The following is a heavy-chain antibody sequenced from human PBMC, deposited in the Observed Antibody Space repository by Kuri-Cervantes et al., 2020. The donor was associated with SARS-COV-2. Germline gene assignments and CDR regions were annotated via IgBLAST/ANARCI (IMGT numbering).Heavy chain of an antibody. CDR1: GCTFSSYG. CDR3: ARDLVVSSGGDYDEDV. CDR2: IWYDGSNK. V-gene: IGHV3-33*01. D-gene: IGHD6-19*01. J-gene: IGHJ6*03. Sequence: GESPKISFAASGCTFSSYGMHWVRQAPGKGREWVAVIWYDGSNKYYADPGKGRFTISSDNYKNTLYLHMNRLRAEDKAVYYCARDLVVSSGGDYDEDVWGKGTTVTVSS.